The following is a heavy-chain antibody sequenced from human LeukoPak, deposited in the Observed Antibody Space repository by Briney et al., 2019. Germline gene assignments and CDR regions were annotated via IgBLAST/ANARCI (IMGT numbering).Heavy chain of an antibody. CDR1: GGTFNTYS. CDR2: IIPIFDTT. V-gene: IGHV1-69*05. J-gene: IGHJ6*03. D-gene: IGHD1-14*01. Sequence: SVKVSCKASGGTFNTYSICWVRQAPGQGLEWMGRIIPIFDTTTYAQKFQGRVTITTDESSSTAYMELSSLRSEDTAVYNFARNPRTPGDYMDVWGKGTTVTVSS. CDR3: ARNPRTPGDYMDV.